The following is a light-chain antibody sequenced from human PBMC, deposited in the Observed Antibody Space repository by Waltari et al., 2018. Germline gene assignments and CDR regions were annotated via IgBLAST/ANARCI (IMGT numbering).Light chain of an antibody. CDR1: QSISSW. CDR2: KAS. Sequence: DIQMTQSPSTLSASVGDRVTITCRASQSISSWLAWYQQKPGKVPNLLIYKASTLASGVPSRFSGSGSGTEFTLTISSLQPDDFATYYCQQYNSYPVTFGQGTRLEIE. CDR3: QQYNSYPVT. V-gene: IGKV1-5*03. J-gene: IGKJ5*01.